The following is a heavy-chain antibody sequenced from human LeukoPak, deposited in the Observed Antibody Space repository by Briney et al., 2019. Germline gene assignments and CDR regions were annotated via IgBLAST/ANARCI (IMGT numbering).Heavy chain of an antibody. Sequence: GGSLRLSCAASGFTFSTYSMNWVRQAPGKGLEWVSGISDSGSSTNYADSVKGRFTISRDNSKNTLFLQMNSLRAEDTAVYYCAKDGGPNYYYYYMDVWGKGTTVTISS. D-gene: IGHD3-16*01. CDR3: AKDGGPNYYYYYMDV. V-gene: IGHV3-23*01. CDR1: GFTFSTYS. CDR2: ISDSGSST. J-gene: IGHJ6*03.